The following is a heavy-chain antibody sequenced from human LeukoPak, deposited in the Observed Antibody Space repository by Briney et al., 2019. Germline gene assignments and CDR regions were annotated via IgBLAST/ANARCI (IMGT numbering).Heavy chain of an antibody. CDR3: ARDCTMVRGVIRDNWFDP. D-gene: IGHD3-10*01. Sequence: KPSETLSLTCAVYGGSFSGYYWSWIRQPPGKGLEWIGEINHSGSTNYNPSLKSRVTISVDTSKNQFSLKLSSVTAADTAVYCCARDCTMVRGVIRDNWFDPWGQGTLVTVSS. V-gene: IGHV4-34*01. CDR2: INHSGST. J-gene: IGHJ5*02. CDR1: GGSFSGYY.